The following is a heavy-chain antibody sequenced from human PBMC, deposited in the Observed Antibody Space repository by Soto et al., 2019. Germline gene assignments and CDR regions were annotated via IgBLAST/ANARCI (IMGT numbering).Heavy chain of an antibody. CDR2: ISAYNGNT. Sequence: QVQLVQSGAEVKKPGASVKVSCKASGYTFTSYGISWVRQAPGQGLEWMGWISAYNGNTNYAQKLQGRVTMTTDTSTSTDYMELRSLRSDDTAVYYWARDVYYDILTGYYPIPYGMDVWGQGTTVTVSS. J-gene: IGHJ6*02. CDR3: ARDVYYDILTGYYPIPYGMDV. D-gene: IGHD3-9*01. CDR1: GYTFTSYG. V-gene: IGHV1-18*01.